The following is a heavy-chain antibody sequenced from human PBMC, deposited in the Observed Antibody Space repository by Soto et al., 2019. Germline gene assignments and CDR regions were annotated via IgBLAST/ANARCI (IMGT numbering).Heavy chain of an antibody. CDR1: GFTFSSYA. CDR3: AKGLGSGSYAASDS. CDR2: ITGSGGST. J-gene: IGHJ5*01. D-gene: IGHD1-26*01. Sequence: EVQLLASGGGLVQPGGSLRLSCAASGFTFSSYALSWVRQAPGKGLEWVSAITGSGGSTYYADSVKGRFTVSRDNSKNTLSLQMSSLRAEDTAVYYCAKGLGSGSYAASDSWGQGTLVTVSS. V-gene: IGHV3-23*01.